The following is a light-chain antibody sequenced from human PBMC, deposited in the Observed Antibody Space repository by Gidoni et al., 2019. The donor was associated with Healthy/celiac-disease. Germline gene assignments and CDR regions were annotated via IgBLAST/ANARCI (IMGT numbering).Light chain of an antibody. CDR1: QSVSSN. J-gene: IGKJ5*01. V-gene: IGKV3-15*01. CDR3: QQYNNWPPIP. CDR2: GAS. Sequence: EIVMTKSPATLSVSPGERATLSCRASQSVSSNLAWYQQNPGQAPRLLIYGASTRATGIPARFSGSGSGTEFTLTISSLQSEDFAVYYCQQYNNWPPIPFGQGTRLEIK.